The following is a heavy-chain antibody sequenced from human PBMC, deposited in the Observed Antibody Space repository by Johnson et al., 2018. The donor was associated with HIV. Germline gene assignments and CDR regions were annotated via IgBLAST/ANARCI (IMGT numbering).Heavy chain of an antibody. CDR1: GFTFDDYA. V-gene: IGHV3-9*01. Sequence: VQLVESGGGLVQPGRSLRLSCAASGFTFDDYAMHWVRQAPGKGLEWVSGISWNSGSIGYADSVKGRFPISRDNAKNSLYLQMNSLRAEDTALYYCAKGIPKGYDSSGYQDAFDIWGQGTMVTVSS. J-gene: IGHJ3*02. CDR2: ISWNSGSI. CDR3: AKGIPKGYDSSGYQDAFDI. D-gene: IGHD3-22*01.